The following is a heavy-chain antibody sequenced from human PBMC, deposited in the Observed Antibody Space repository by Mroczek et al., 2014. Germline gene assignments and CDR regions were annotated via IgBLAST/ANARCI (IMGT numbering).Heavy chain of an antibody. V-gene: IGHV4-34*01. CDR2: INHSGST. D-gene: IGHD2/OR15-2a*01. J-gene: IGHJ4*02. CDR3: ARGLVQNFRNKYYFDY. Sequence: QLQHGVGRTVEAFGDPVPHLRCLWWVRSVVTTGGWIRQPPGKGLEWIGEINHSGSTNYNPSLKSRVTISVDTSKNQFSLKLSSVTAADTAVYYCARGLVQNFRNKYYFDYWGQGTLVTVSS. CDR1: WVRSVVTT.